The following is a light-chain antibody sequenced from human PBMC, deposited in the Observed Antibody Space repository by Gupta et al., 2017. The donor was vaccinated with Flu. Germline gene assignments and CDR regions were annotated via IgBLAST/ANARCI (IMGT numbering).Light chain of an antibody. CDR2: DGN. J-gene: IGLJ2*01. Sequence: GQTITISGSGTSTGVNGYNCVSQHQQHPAKVLMFMIYDGNPRPSAVPSRFSGSKSVETASLTLSGGEAEDEYCYFCCSNAGSPLFGGGTTVTV. CDR3: CSNAGSPL. CDR1: STGVNGYNC. V-gene: IGLV2-11*03.